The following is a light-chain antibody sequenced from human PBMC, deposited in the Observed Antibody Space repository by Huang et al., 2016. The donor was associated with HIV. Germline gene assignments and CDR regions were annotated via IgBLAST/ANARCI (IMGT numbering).Light chain of an antibody. J-gene: IGKJ2*01. Sequence: DIEMTQSPSSLSASLGDRVTITCRAGQDIGNSLAWYQQTPGKAPKLLVFTASRLQGGVPSRFTGRWSGTDFTLTISSLQAEDSAIYYCQQYHTTPHPFGQGTTLEIK. CDR1: QDIGNS. CDR3: QQYHTTPHP. CDR2: TAS. V-gene: IGKV1-NL1*01.